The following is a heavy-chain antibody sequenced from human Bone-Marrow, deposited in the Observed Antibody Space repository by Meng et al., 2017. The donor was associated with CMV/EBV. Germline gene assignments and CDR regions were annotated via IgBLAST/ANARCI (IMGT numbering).Heavy chain of an antibody. J-gene: IGHJ4*02. D-gene: IGHD2-2*02. V-gene: IGHV3-21*01. CDR3: ARDGFPAAIKGDFDY. CDR1: GFTFSSYS. CDR2: ISSSSSYI. Sequence: ESLKISCAASGFTFSSYSMNWVRQAPGKGLEWVSSISSSSSYIYYADSVKGRFTISRDNAKNSLYLQMNSLRAEDTAVYYCARDGFPAAIKGDFDYWGQGTLVTVSS.